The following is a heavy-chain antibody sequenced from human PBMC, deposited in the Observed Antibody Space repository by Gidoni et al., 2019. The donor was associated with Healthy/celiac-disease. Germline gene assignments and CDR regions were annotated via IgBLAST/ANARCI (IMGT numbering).Heavy chain of an antibody. CDR3: ARDATQPKYYYYYYMDV. J-gene: IGHJ6*03. D-gene: IGHD2-15*01. CDR1: GFTFSSYW. V-gene: IGHV3-74*01. Sequence: EVQLVESGGGLVQPGGSLRLSCAASGFTFSSYWMHWVRQAPGKGLVWVSRINRDGSSTSYADSVKGRFTISRDNAKNTLYLQMNSLKAEDTAVYYCARDATQPKYYYYYYMDVWGKGTTVTVSS. CDR2: INRDGSST.